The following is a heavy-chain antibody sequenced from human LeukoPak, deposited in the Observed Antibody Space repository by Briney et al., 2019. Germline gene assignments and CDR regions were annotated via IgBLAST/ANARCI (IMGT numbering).Heavy chain of an antibody. CDR3: AREGTPRFDP. CDR2: INHSGST. V-gene: IGHV4-34*01. Sequence: SETLSLTCAVYGGSFSGYYWSWIRQPPGKGLEWIGEINHSGSTNYNPSLKSRVTISVDTSKNQFSLKLSSVTAVDTAVYYCAREGTPRFDPWGQGTLVTVSS. CDR1: GGSFSGYY. J-gene: IGHJ5*02. D-gene: IGHD2-15*01.